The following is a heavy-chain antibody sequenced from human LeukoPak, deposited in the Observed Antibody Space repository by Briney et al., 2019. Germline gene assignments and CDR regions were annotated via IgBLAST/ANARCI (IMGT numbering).Heavy chain of an antibody. CDR1: GFTFDDYA. V-gene: IGHV3-9*03. D-gene: IGHD2-21*01. J-gene: IGHJ4*02. CDR3: AKSKDWYYFDY. Sequence: GGSLRLSCAASGFTFDDYAMHWVRQALGKGLEWVSGISWNSGSIGYADSVKGRFTISRDNAKNSLYLQMNSLRAEDMALYYCAKSKDWYYFDYWGQGTLVTVSS. CDR2: ISWNSGSI.